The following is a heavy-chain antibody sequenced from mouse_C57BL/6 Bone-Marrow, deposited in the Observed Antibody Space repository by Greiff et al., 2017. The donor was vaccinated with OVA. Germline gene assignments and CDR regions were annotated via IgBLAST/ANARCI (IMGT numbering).Heavy chain of an antibody. CDR1: GFTFSDYG. J-gene: IGHJ3*01. CDR3: ARDYYGNYVRFAY. V-gene: IGHV5-17*01. CDR2: ISSGSSTI. D-gene: IGHD2-1*01. Sequence: EVQLVESGGGLVKPGGSLKLSCAASGFTFSDYGMHWVRQAPEKGLEWVAYISSGSSTIYYADTVKGRFTISRDNAKNTLFLQMTSLRSEDTAMYYCARDYYGNYVRFAYWGQGTLVTVSA.